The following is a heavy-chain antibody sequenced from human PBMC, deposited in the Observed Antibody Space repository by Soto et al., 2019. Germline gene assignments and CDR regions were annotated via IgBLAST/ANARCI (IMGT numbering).Heavy chain of an antibody. CDR3: GRSGGYDSFDY. J-gene: IGHJ4*02. D-gene: IGHD5-12*01. CDR2: ISHLENT. CDR1: GASIRYGGFS. V-gene: IGHV4-30-2*06. Sequence: PSETLSLTCTVSGASIRYGGFSWSWIRQSPGKGLEWIGYISHLENTYLHPSFKSRLTLSIDRTRNQFSLKLSSVTAADMAVYYGGRSGGYDSFDYWGQGVLVTVSS.